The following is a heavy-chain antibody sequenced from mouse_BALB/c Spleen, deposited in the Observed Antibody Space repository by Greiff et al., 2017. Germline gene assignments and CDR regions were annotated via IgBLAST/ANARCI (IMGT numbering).Heavy chain of an antibody. CDR3: AKKGSYPYAMDY. J-gene: IGHJ4*01. CDR2: IWRGGST. D-gene: IGHD1-1*02. V-gene: IGHV2-5-1*01. Sequence: VKLKQSGPRLVQPSQSLSITCTVSGFSLTSYGVHWVRQSPGKGLEWLGVIWRGGSTDYNAAFMSRLSITKDNSKSQVFFKMNSLQADDTAIYYCAKKGSYPYAMDYWGQGTSVTVSS. CDR1: GFSLTSYG.